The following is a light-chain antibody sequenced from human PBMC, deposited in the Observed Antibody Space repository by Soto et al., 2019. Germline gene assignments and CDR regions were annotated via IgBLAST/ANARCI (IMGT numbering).Light chain of an antibody. V-gene: IGKV3-20*01. CDR2: GAS. Sequence: EIVLTQSPGALSLSTGERATLSCRASQSVSSTYLAWYQQKPGQAPRLLIYGASSRATGIPDRFSGSGSGTDFTLTISRLEPEDFAVYYCQQYVGSPRTFGQGTKV. CDR3: QQYVGSPRT. CDR1: QSVSSTY. J-gene: IGKJ1*01.